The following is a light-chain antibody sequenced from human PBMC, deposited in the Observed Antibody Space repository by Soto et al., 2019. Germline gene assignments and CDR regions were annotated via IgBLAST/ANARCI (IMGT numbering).Light chain of an antibody. Sequence: EIVLTQSPGTLSLSPGERATLSCRASQSVSSSYLAWYQQKPGQAPRLLIYGASSRATGIPDRFSGSGSGTDFTLTISRLEPEDFAVYYCQQFSTWTFGQGTKVDFK. J-gene: IGKJ1*01. V-gene: IGKV3-20*01. CDR2: GAS. CDR1: QSVSSSY. CDR3: QQFSTWT.